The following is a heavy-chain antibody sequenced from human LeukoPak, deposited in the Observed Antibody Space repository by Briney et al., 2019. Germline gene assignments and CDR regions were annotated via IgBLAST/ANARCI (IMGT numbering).Heavy chain of an antibody. V-gene: IGHV4-61*01. CDR1: GGSISSGSYY. CDR3: ARHGVAAANDY. J-gene: IGHJ4*02. D-gene: IGHD6-13*01. CDR2: IYYSGST. Sequence: PSETLSLTCTDSGGSISSGSYYWSWIRQPPGKGLEWIGYIYYSGSTNYNPSLKSRVTISVDTSKNQFSLKLSSVTAADTAVYYCARHGVAAANDYWGQGTLVTVSS.